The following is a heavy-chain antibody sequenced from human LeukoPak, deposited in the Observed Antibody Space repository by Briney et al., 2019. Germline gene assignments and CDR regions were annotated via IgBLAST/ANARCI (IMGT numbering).Heavy chain of an antibody. J-gene: IGHJ1*01. CDR1: GGSISSGDYY. CDR2: IYYSGST. Sequence: SQTLSLTCTVFGGSISSGDYYWSWIRQPPGKGLEWIGYIYYSGSTYNNPSRKSRVSISLDTSQNQFSLKLSSVTAADTAVYYCARDTVDTAMVQHWGLGTLVTVSS. V-gene: IGHV4-30-4*08. D-gene: IGHD5-18*01. CDR3: ARDTVDTAMVQH.